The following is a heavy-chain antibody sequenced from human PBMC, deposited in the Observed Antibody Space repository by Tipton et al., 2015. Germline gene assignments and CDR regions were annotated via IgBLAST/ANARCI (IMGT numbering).Heavy chain of an antibody. CDR3: ARLAYGSENFYSYYFDY. D-gene: IGHD3-10*01. Sequence: LRLSCNVSGDSIMSYYWSWIRQHPGKGPEWIGYIYYNGGTAYNPSLRSRLTISVDTSNNQFSLRLNSVTAADTAVYYCARLAYGSENFYSYYFDYWGQGILVTVSS. V-gene: IGHV4-31*02. J-gene: IGHJ4*02. CDR2: IYYNGGT. CDR1: GDSIMSYY.